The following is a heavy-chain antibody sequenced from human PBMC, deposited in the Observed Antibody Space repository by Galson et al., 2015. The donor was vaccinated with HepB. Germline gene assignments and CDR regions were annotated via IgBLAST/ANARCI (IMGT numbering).Heavy chain of an antibody. CDR3: ARDPPYGDYADYYYGMDV. J-gene: IGHJ6*02. D-gene: IGHD4-17*01. CDR1: GFTFSSYG. Sequence: SLRLSCAASGFTFSSYGMHWVRQAPGKGLEWVAVIWYDGSNKYYADSVKGRFTISRDNSKNTLYLQMNSLRAEDTAVYYCARDPPYGDYADYYYGMDVWGQGTTVTVSS. V-gene: IGHV3-33*01. CDR2: IWYDGSNK.